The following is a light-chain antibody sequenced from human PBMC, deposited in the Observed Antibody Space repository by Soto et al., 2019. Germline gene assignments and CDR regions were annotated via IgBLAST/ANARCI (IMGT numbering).Light chain of an antibody. V-gene: IGKV1-5*01. J-gene: IGKJ1*01. CDR3: QQYHTFWT. CDR2: DAS. CDR1: QTITRW. Sequence: DIQMTQSPSTLSASVGDRVTIACRANQTITRWLAWYQQKPGKAPKLLIFDASTLESGVPSRFSGSGYGTEFTLTISSLQPEDFATYYCQQYHTFWTFGQGTTVGVK.